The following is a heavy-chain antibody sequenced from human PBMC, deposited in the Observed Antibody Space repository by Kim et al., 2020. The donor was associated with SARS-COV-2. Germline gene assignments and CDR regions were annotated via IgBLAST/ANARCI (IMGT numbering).Heavy chain of an antibody. Sequence: GYEQKAQDRVTMTRTTSISTAYMEMSSLRSEDAAVYYCAIAARYFRWFDPWGQGTLVTVSS. V-gene: IGHV1-8*01. D-gene: IGHD6-6*01. CDR3: AIAARYFRWFDP. J-gene: IGHJ5*02.